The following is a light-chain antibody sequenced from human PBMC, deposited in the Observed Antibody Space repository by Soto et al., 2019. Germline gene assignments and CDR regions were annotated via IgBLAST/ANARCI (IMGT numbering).Light chain of an antibody. CDR2: GAS. CDR1: DTVGIN. J-gene: IGKJ2*01. V-gene: IGKV3-15*01. CDR3: QRYNNWLYT. Sequence: DIVMTQSPATLSVSPGEGATLSCRASDTVGINLAWYQRRPGQPPSLLIYGASTRATGVQARFSGSGSGREFTLTISSVQSEDFAVYYCQRYNNWLYTFGRGTKLEIK.